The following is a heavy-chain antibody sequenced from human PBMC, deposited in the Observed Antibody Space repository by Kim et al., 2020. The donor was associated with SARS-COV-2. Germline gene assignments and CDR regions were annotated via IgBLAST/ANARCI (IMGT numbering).Heavy chain of an antibody. V-gene: IGHV7-4-1*02. J-gene: IGHJ5*02. D-gene: IGHD3-22*01. Sequence: ASVKVSCKASGYTFTSYAMNWVRQAPGQGLEWMGWINTNTGNPTYAQGFTGRFVFSLDTSVSTAYLQISSLKAEDTAVYYCARGRHYYDSSGYYWDNWFDPWGQGTLVTVSS. CDR2: INTNTGNP. CDR1: GYTFTSYA. CDR3: ARGRHYYDSSGYYWDNWFDP.